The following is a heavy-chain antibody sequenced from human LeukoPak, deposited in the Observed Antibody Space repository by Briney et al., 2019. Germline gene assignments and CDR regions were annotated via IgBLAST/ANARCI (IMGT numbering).Heavy chain of an antibody. CDR1: GGSISSGDYY. J-gene: IGHJ6*03. CDR3: ARVVVPAADYYYYYYYMDV. Sequence: KPSETLSLTCTVSGGSISSGDYYRSWIRQPPGKGLEWIGYISYSGRTYYNPSLESRVTISVDTSKNQFSLRLSSVTATDTAVYYCARVVVPAADYYYYYYYMDVWGKGTTVTVSS. CDR2: ISYSGRT. D-gene: IGHD2-2*01. V-gene: IGHV4-30-4*08.